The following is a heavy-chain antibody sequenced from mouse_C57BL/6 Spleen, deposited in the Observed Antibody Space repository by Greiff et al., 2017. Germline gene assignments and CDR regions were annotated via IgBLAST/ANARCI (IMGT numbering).Heavy chain of an antibody. J-gene: IGHJ3*01. CDR1: GYTFTSYW. CDR3: ARQDYSNYSWCAY. D-gene: IGHD2-5*01. CDR2: IYPGSGST. V-gene: IGHV1-55*01. Sequence: QVQLQQPGAELVKPGASVKMSCKASGYTFTSYWITWVKQRPGQGLEWIGDIYPGSGSTNYNEKFKSKATLTVDTSSSTAYMQLSSLTSEDSAVYYCARQDYSNYSWCAYWGQGTLVTVSA.